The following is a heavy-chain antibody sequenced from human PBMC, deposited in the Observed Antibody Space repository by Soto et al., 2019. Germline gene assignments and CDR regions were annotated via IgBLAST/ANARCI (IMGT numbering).Heavy chain of an antibody. CDR2: IIPIFGTA. CDR1: GGTFSSYA. V-gene: IGHV1-69*13. D-gene: IGHD2-2*01. Sequence: SVKVSCKASGGTFSSYAISWVRQAPGQGLEWMGGIIPIFGTANYAQKFQGRVTITADESTSTAYMELSSLRSEDTAVYYCFRYCSTTSCSRFDHWGHGTLVTVSS. CDR3: FRYCSTTSCSRFDH. J-gene: IGHJ5*02.